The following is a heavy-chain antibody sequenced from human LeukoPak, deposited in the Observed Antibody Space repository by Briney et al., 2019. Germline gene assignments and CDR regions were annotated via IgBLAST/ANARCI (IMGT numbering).Heavy chain of an antibody. V-gene: IGHV3-30*04. D-gene: IGHD6-19*01. Sequence: GGSLRLSCAASGFTFSSYVMHWVRQAPGKGLEWVAIISYDGSNEYYADSVKGRFTISRDNSKNTLYLQMNSLRAEDTAVYYCAKGAAVAGSFYYYYYYMDVWGKGTTVTISS. J-gene: IGHJ6*03. CDR1: GFTFSSYV. CDR2: ISYDGSNE. CDR3: AKGAAVAGSFYYYYYYMDV.